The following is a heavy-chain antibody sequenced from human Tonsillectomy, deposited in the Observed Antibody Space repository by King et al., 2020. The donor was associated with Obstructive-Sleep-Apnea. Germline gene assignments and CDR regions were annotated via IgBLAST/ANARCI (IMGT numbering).Heavy chain of an antibody. CDR1: GFTFSSYG. V-gene: IGHV3-30-3*01. CDR2: VSSDGNRK. CDR3: ARDSWAQNAYDGAIDF. Sequence: VQLVESGGGVVQPGRSLRLSCDASGFTFSSYGMHWVRQTPGKGLEWVSLVSSDGNRKHYADSVKGRFTISRDNSKNMLYLEMSSLRAEDTALYYCARDSWAQNAYDGAIDFWGQGTPVTVSS. D-gene: IGHD4-17*01. J-gene: IGHJ4*02.